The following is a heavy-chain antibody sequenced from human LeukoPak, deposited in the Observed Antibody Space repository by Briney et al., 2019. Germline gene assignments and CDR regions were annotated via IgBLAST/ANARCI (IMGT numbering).Heavy chain of an antibody. D-gene: IGHD3-22*01. CDR1: GFSFGDYA. J-gene: IGHJ6*03. V-gene: IGHV3-9*01. Sequence: PGGSLRLSCAASGFSFGDYAMHWVRQAPGKGLEWVSGITWNSDIKAYADAVKGRFTFSRDNAKNSLYMQMNSQRSEDTALYYCARAPISGGYSQYFYMDVWGKGTTVTISS. CDR3: ARAPISGGYSQYFYMDV. CDR2: ITWNSDIK.